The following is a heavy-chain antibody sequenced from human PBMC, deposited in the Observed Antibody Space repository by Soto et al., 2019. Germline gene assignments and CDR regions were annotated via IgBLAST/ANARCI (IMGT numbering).Heavy chain of an antibody. CDR1: GGSISSYY. CDR2: IYYSGST. Sequence: SETLSLTCTVSGGSISSYYWSWIRQPPGKGLEWIGYIYYSGSTNYNPSLKSRVTISVDTSKNQFSLKLSSVTAADTAVYYCARDKDAPGITIFEGYYYYYMDVWGKGTTVT. D-gene: IGHD3-3*01. CDR3: ARDKDAPGITIFEGYYYYYMDV. J-gene: IGHJ6*03. V-gene: IGHV4-59*01.